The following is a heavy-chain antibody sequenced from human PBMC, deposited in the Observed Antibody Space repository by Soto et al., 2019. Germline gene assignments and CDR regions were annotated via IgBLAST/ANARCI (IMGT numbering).Heavy chain of an antibody. V-gene: IGHV4-59*01. CDR1: GGSISSYY. D-gene: IGHD2-2*01. Sequence: PSETLSLTCTVSGGSISSYYWSWIRQPPGKGLEWIGYIYYSGSTNYNPSPKSRVTISVDTSKNQFSLKLSSVTAADTAVYYCARFTFGVVPAAPSYYYGMDVWGQGTTVTVSS. CDR2: IYYSGST. J-gene: IGHJ6*02. CDR3: ARFTFGVVPAAPSYYYGMDV.